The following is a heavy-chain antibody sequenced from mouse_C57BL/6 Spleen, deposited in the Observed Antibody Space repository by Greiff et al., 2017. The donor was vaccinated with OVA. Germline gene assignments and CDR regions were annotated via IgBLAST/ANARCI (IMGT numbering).Heavy chain of an antibody. CDR2: IDTENGDT. D-gene: IGHD2-1*01. Sequence: VQLQQSGAELVRPGASVKLSCTASGFNIKDDYMHWVKQRPEQGLEWIGWIDTENGDTEYASKFQGKATITADTSSNTAYLQLSSLTSEDTAVYYCTKAGTYGNYWFAYWGQVTLVTVSA. CDR3: TKAGTYGNYWFAY. V-gene: IGHV14-4*01. CDR1: GFNIKDDY. J-gene: IGHJ3*01.